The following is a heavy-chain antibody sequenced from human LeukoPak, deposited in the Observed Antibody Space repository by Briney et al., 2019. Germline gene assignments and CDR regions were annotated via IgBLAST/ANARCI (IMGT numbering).Heavy chain of an antibody. D-gene: IGHD2-2*01. J-gene: IGHJ5*02. CDR3: ARGGVYCSSTSCYDLNWFDP. Sequence: ASVKVSCKASGYTFTGYYMHWVRQAPGQGLEWMGWINPNSGGTNYAQKFQGRVTMTRDTSISTAYMELSRLRSDDTAVYYCARGGVYCSSTSCYDLNWFDPWSQGTLVTVSS. CDR1: GYTFTGYY. CDR2: INPNSGGT. V-gene: IGHV1-2*02.